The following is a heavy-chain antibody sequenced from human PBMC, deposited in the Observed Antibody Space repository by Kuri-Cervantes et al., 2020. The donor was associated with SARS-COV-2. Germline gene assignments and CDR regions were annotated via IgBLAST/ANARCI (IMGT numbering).Heavy chain of an antibody. V-gene: IGHV3-21*01. Sequence: GGSLRLSCAASGFTFRSYSMNWVRQAPGKGLEWVSSISSSSSYIYYADSVKGRFTISRDNAKNSLYLQMNSLRAEDTAVYYCARVATTFDAFDIWGQGTMVTVSS. CDR2: ISSSSSYI. D-gene: IGHD5-24*01. CDR3: ARVATTFDAFDI. J-gene: IGHJ3*02. CDR1: GFTFRSYS.